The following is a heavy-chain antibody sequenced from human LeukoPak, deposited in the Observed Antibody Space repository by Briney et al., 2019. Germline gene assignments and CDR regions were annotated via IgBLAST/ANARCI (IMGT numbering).Heavy chain of an antibody. CDR1: GGTFSSYA. V-gene: IGHV1-69*05. Sequence: GASVKVSCKASGGTFSSYAISWVRQAPGQGLEWMGGIIPIFGTANYAQKFQGRVTITRDTSASTAYMELSSLRSEDTAVYYCARVKQLDYYGMDVWGQGTTVTVSS. D-gene: IGHD6-6*01. CDR2: IIPIFGTA. CDR3: ARVKQLDYYGMDV. J-gene: IGHJ6*02.